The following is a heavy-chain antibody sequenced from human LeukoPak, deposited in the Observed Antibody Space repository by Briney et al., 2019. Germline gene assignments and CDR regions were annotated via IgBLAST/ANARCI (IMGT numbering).Heavy chain of an antibody. CDR3: ARGLLAAAGRDAFDI. V-gene: IGHV4-59*01. D-gene: IGHD6-13*01. CDR2: IYYSGST. Sequence: SETLSLTCTVSGGSISSYYWSWIRQPPGKGLEWIGYIYYSGSTNYNPSLKSRVTISVDTSKNQFSLKLSSVTAADTAVYYCARGLLAAAGRDAFDIWGQGTMVTVSS. CDR1: GGSISSYY. J-gene: IGHJ3*02.